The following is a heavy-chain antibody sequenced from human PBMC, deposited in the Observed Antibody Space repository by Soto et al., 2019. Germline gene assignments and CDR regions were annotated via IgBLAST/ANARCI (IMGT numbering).Heavy chain of an antibody. CDR1: GFTFSNAW. CDR2: IKSKTDGGTT. Sequence: GGSLRLSCAASGFTFSNAWMNWVRQAPGKGLEWVGRIKSKTDGGTTDYAAPVKGRFTISRDDSKNTLYLQMNSLKTEDTAVYYCTTDIAIAVAGTDYWGQGTLVTVPS. J-gene: IGHJ4*02. V-gene: IGHV3-15*07. CDR3: TTDIAIAVAGTDY. D-gene: IGHD6-19*01.